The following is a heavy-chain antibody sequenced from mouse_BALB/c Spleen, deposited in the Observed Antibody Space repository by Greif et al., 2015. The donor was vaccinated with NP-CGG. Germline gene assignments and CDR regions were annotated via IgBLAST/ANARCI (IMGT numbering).Heavy chain of an antibody. CDR3: ASSLYGWFAY. CDR2: INPSNGRT. Sequence: QVQLQQSGAELVKPGASVKLSCKASGYTFTSYWMHWVKQRPGQGLEWIGEINPSNGRTNYNEKFKSKATLTVDKSSSTAYMQLSSLTSEDSAVYYCASSLYGWFAYWGQGTLVTVSA. V-gene: IGHV1S81*02. D-gene: IGHD1-1*01. CDR1: GYTFTSYW. J-gene: IGHJ3*01.